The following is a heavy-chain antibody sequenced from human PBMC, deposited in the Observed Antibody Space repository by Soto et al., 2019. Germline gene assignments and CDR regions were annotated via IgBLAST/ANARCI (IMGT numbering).Heavy chain of an antibody. D-gene: IGHD2-15*01. Sequence: GGSLRLSCAASGFTFSNAWMNWVRQAPGKGLEWVGRIKSKTDGGTTDYAAPVKGRFTISRDDSKNTLYLQMNSLKTEDTAVYYCTTVVRALAAQVYYYGMDVWGQGTTVTVSS. J-gene: IGHJ6*02. CDR3: TTVVRALAAQVYYYGMDV. CDR1: GFTFSNAW. CDR2: IKSKTDGGTT. V-gene: IGHV3-15*07.